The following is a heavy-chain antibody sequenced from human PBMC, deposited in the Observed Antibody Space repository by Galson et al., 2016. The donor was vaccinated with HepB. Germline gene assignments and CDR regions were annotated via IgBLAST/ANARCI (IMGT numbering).Heavy chain of an antibody. CDR1: GFAFNSFP. V-gene: IGHV3-30*04. D-gene: IGHD6-19*01. J-gene: IGHJ4*02. Sequence: SLRLSCATAGFAFNSFPMHWVCLPPGKGLEWVATRSPDGSQAFYAGSVQGRFTVSADTSTKAFYLQMDTLRAEDTAVYYCVRAIDSAWHDFTFWGQGTLVTVSS. CDR2: RSPDGSQA. CDR3: VRAIDSAWHDFTF.